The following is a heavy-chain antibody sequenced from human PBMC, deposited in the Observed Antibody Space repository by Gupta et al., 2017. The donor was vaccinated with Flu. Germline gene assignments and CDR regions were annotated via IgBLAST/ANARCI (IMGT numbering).Heavy chain of an antibody. J-gene: IGHJ4*02. CDR3: AKGASTIFGVVILDY. CDR2: ISSSGTST. D-gene: IGHD3-3*01. V-gene: IGHV3-23*01. Sequence: EVQLLESGGGLVQPGGSLRLSCAASGFTFSSNAMIWVRQAPGEGLEWVSSISSSGTSTYYTDSVKGRFTISRDNSKNTLYLQMNSLRAEDTAVYYCAKGASTIFGVVILDYWGQGTLVTVSS. CDR1: GFTFSSNA.